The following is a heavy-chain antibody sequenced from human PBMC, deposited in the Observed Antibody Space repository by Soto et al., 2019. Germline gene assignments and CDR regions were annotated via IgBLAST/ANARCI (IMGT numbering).Heavy chain of an antibody. CDR2: IRSRANNYAT. Sequence: GGSLRLSCAASGFTFSGAAMHWVRQASGKGLEWIGRIRSRANNYATTYAASVQGRFTISRDDSKNTAYLQMNSLKPEDTAVYYCTRFSLRESQIFDYWGRGA. CDR3: TRFSLRESQIFDY. V-gene: IGHV3-73*01. CDR1: GFTFSGAA. J-gene: IGHJ4*02. D-gene: IGHD3-10*01.